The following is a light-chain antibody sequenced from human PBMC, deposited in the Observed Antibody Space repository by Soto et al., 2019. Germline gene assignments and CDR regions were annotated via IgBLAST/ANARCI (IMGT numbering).Light chain of an antibody. CDR2: DAS. Sequence: EVVLTQSPATLSLSPGATATLSCGASQSVSSSLAWYQQKPGQAPRLLIYDASSRATGIPARFSGSGSGTDFTLTISSLEPEDFAVYYCQQRSNWPPRTFGPGTKVDIK. CDR1: QSVSSS. V-gene: IGKV3-11*01. CDR3: QQRSNWPPRT. J-gene: IGKJ3*01.